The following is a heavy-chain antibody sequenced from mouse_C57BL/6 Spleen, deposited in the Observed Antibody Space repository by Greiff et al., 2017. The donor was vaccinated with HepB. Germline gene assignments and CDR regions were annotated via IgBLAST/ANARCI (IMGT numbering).Heavy chain of an antibody. J-gene: IGHJ3*01. CDR1: GFTFSSYT. CDR2: ISGGGGNT. CDR3: ARHRSGSFAY. Sequence: VQLKESGGGLVKPGGSLKLSCAASGFTFSSYTMSWVRQTPEKRLEWVATISGGGGNTYYPDSVKGRFTISRDNAKNTLYLQMSSLRSEDTALYYCARHRSGSFAYWGQGTLVTVSA. V-gene: IGHV5-9*01.